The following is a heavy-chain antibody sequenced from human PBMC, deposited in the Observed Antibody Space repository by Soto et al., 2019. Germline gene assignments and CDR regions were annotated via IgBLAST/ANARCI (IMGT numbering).Heavy chain of an antibody. D-gene: IGHD2-2*01. V-gene: IGHV1-69*13. Sequence: SVKVSCKASGGTFSSYAISWVRQAPGQGLEWMGGIIPIFGTANYAQKFQGRVTITADESTSTAYMELSSLRSEDTAVYYCARDLCSSTSCYLSYYGMDVWGQGTTVTVSS. J-gene: IGHJ6*02. CDR1: GGTFSSYA. CDR3: ARDLCSSTSCYLSYYGMDV. CDR2: IIPIFGTA.